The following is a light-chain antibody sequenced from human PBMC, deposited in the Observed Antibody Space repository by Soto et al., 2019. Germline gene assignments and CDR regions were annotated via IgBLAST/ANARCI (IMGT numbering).Light chain of an antibody. Sequence: GISDRFSGSKSGNTASLTISGLQAEDEADYYCSSFTTSDTYVFGSGTKVNVL. J-gene: IGLJ1*01. CDR3: SSFTTSDTYV. V-gene: IGLV2-18*02.